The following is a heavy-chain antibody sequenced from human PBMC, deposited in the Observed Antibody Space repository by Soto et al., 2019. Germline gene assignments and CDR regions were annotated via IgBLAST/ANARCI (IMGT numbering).Heavy chain of an antibody. D-gene: IGHD1-1*01. CDR3: AREPATAKPEGVDF. CDR2: INPNSGGT. J-gene: IGHJ4*02. Sequence: SVKVSCKDSGYTFSDYYIHWVRQAPGQGLEWMGWINPNSGGTKYAPKFQGGVTMTRDTSITTAYMELSRLRSGDTAVYYCAREPATAKPEGVDFWGQGTPVTVSS. V-gene: IGHV1-2*02. CDR1: GYTFSDYY.